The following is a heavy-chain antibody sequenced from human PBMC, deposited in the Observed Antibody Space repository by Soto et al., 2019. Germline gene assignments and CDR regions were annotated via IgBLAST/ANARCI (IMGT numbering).Heavy chain of an antibody. CDR2: SSGSGGST. CDR3: ATSFTLFGY. Sequence: GGSLRLSCAASGFTFSSYAMSWVRQAPGKGLEWVSASSGSGGSTYYADSVKGRFTISRDDSKNTLYLQMNSLRAADTAVYYCATSFTLFGYWGQGNLVNVSS. CDR1: GFTFSSYA. D-gene: IGHD3-9*01. J-gene: IGHJ4*02. V-gene: IGHV3-23*01.